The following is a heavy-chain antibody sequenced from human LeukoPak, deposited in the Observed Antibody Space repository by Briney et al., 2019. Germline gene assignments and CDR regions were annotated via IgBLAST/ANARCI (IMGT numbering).Heavy chain of an antibody. CDR2: IYNGGST. CDR3: ARESSGWAAFDI. CDR1: GFTVSSNY. D-gene: IGHD6-19*01. Sequence: PGGSQRLSCAASGFTVSSNYMNWVRQAPGRGLEWVSLIYNGGSTYYADSVRGRFTVSRDNSKNTLYLQLYNLRAEDTAVYYCARESSGWAAFDIWGQGTMVTVSS. V-gene: IGHV3-53*01. J-gene: IGHJ3*02.